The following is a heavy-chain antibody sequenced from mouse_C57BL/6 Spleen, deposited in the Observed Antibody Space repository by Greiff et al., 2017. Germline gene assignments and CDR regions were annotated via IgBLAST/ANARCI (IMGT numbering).Heavy chain of an antibody. CDR2: IDPSDSYT. CDR3: ARRDYDYDEYYFDY. D-gene: IGHD2-4*01. CDR1: GYTFTSYW. V-gene: IGHV1-69*01. J-gene: IGHJ2*01. Sequence: VQLQQPGAELVMPGASVKLSCKASGYTFTSYWMHWVKQRPGQGLEWIGEIDPSDSYTNYNQKFKGKSTLTVDKSSSTAYMQLSSLTSEDSAVYYWARRDYDYDEYYFDYWGQGTTLTVSS.